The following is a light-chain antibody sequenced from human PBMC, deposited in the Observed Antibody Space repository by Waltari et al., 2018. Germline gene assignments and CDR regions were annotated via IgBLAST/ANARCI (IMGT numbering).Light chain of an antibody. Sequence: EIVSTQSPGTLSLSPGERATLSCRASQSVSSSYLAWYQQKPGQAPRLLIYGASSRATGIPDRFSGSGSGTDFTLTISRLEPEDFAVYYCQQYGSSPPGLTFGGGTKVGIK. CDR1: QSVSSSY. J-gene: IGKJ4*01. CDR2: GAS. CDR3: QQYGSSPPGLT. V-gene: IGKV3-20*01.